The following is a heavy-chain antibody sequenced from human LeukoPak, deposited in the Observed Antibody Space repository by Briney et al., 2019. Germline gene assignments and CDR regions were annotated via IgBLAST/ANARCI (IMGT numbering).Heavy chain of an antibody. Sequence: SXXVSCKASGYTFTGYYMHWVRQAPGQGLEWMGWINPNSGGTNYAQKFQGRVTMTRDTSISTAYMELSRLRSDDTAVYYCARDSSVASSGCFFDWGQGTLVTVSS. J-gene: IGHJ4*02. CDR3: ARDSSVASSGCFFD. D-gene: IGHD3-22*01. CDR1: GYTFTGYY. CDR2: INPNSGGT. V-gene: IGHV1-2*02.